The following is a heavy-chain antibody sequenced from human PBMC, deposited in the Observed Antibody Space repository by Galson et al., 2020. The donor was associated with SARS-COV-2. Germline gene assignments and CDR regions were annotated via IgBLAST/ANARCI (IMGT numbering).Heavy chain of an antibody. CDR1: CDSISSGGYY. V-gene: IGHV4-31*03. CDR3: ARDGITGYNGMDV. CDR2: IYYTGKT. Sequence: SESLSLTCTVSCDSISSGGYYWCWIRLLPVTGLEWIGYIYYTGKTYYNPSLKSRVTMSADTSKNQFSLKLSSVTAADTAVYYCARDGITGYNGMDVWGPGTTVAVSS. J-gene: IGHJ6*02. D-gene: IGHD2-2*02.